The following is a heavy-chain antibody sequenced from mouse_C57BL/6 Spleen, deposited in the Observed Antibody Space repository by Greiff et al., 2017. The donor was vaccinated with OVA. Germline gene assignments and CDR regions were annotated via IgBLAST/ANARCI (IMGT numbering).Heavy chain of an antibody. V-gene: IGHV5-6*01. CDR1: GFTFSSYG. CDR2: ISSGGSYT. CDR3: ARDYFDD. Sequence: EVQLMESGGDLVKPGGSLKLSCAASGFTFSSYGMSWVRQTPDKRLEWVATISSGGSYTYYTDSVKGRFTISRDNAKNTLYLQMSSLMSEDTAMYYCARDYFDDWGQGTTLTVSS. J-gene: IGHJ2*01.